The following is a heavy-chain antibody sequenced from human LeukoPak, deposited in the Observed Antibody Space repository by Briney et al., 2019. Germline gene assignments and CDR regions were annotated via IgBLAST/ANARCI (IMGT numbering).Heavy chain of an antibody. Sequence: SETLSLTCTVSGGSISSYYWTWIRQPPGKGLEGIGYIYYSGSTNYNPSLKSRVTISVDTSKNQFSLKLSSVTAADTAVYYCAREPMVEDYWGQGTLVTVSS. V-gene: IGHV4-59*12. CDR1: GGSISSYY. CDR3: AREPMVEDY. J-gene: IGHJ4*02. D-gene: IGHD3-10*01. CDR2: IYYSGST.